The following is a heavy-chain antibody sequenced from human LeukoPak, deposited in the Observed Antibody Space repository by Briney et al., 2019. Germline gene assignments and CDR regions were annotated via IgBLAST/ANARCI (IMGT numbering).Heavy chain of an antibody. CDR2: INPSGGST. D-gene: IGHD3-10*01. J-gene: IGHJ4*02. Sequence: ASVKVSCKASGYIFTNYYIHWVRQAPGQGLEWMGTINPSGGSTTYAQKFQGRVTMTRDTSTSTVYMELSSPRSEDTAVYYCARDHGSAYYRAPRHWGQGTLVTVSS. CDR1: GYIFTNYY. V-gene: IGHV1-46*01. CDR3: ARDHGSAYYRAPRH.